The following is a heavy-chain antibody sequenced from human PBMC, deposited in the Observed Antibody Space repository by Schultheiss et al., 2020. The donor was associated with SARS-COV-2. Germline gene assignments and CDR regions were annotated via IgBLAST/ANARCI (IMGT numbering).Heavy chain of an antibody. CDR1: GFTFSSYS. J-gene: IGHJ4*02. CDR3: ARGYCGSSSCHIQEQQLLLY. Sequence: GGSLRLSCAASGFTFSSYSMNWVRQAPGKGLEWVSYISSSGSTIYYADSVKGRFTISRDNAKNTLYLQMNSLRAEDTAVYFCARGYCGSSSCHIQEQQLLLYWGQGALVTVSS. D-gene: IGHD2-2*02. CDR2: ISSSGSTI. V-gene: IGHV3-48*01.